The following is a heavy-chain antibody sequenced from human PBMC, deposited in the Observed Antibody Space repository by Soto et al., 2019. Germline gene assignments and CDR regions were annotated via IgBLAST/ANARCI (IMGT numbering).Heavy chain of an antibody. CDR1: GGSFSGYY. CDR3: ASGGYFDWLLYAY. J-gene: IGHJ4*02. Sequence: SETLSLTCAVYGGSFSGYYWSWIRQPPGKGLEWIGEINHSGSTNYNPSLKSRVTISVDTSKNQFSLKLSSVTAADTAVYYCASGGYFDWLLYAYWGQGTLDTVSS. CDR2: INHSGST. V-gene: IGHV4-34*01. D-gene: IGHD3-9*01.